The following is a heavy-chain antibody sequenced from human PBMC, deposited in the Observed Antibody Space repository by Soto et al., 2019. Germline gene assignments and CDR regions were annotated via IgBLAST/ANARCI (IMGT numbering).Heavy chain of an antibody. Sequence: EVQLVESGGVLVQPGGSLRLCCAASGFTFSSYEMNLVRRALGKGLEWVSYISRSGSTIYYGDSVEGRLTISRDNAKNPLYLQMNSRRAEDTAVYYCARESLYHGSGSPTYYYYYGMDVWGQGPTVTVSS. CDR1: GFTFSSYE. CDR3: ARESLYHGSGSPTYYYYYGMDV. D-gene: IGHD3-10*01. CDR2: ISRSGSTI. V-gene: IGHV3-48*03. J-gene: IGHJ6*02.